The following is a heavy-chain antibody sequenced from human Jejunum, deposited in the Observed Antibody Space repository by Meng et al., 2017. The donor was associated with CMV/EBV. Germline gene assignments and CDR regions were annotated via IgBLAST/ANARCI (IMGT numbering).Heavy chain of an antibody. Sequence: QLQLQESGPGLLKPSETLSLTCSVSGGSISSSNSYWGWIRQSPGKGLEWIGSIYYSGSTYYNPSLKGRVTISLDTSKNQFSLTLTSVTAADTAVYYCVREGSRITTPVNGFDTWEQGTLGTVDS. V-gene: IGHV4-39*07. CDR2: IYYSGST. CDR1: GGSISSSNSY. D-gene: IGHD3-10*01. CDR3: VREGSRITTPVNGFDT. J-gene: IGHJ4*02.